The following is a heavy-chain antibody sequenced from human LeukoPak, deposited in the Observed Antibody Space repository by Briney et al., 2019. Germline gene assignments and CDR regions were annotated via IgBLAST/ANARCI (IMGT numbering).Heavy chain of an antibody. CDR1: GFTFSSHT. V-gene: IGHV3-21*04. D-gene: IGHD5-12*01. Sequence: GGSLRLSCAASGFTFSSHTMNWVRQAPGKGLEWVSSITNSGSNMFYADFVKGRFTISRDNAKNSLYLQMNSLRAEDTAVYYCAKDPGYDFYFDYWGQGTLVTVSS. CDR2: ITNSGSNM. J-gene: IGHJ4*02. CDR3: AKDPGYDFYFDY.